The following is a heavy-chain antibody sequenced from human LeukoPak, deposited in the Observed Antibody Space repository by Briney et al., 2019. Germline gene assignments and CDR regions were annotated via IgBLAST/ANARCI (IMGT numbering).Heavy chain of an antibody. CDR2: IIPIFGTA. CDR1: GGTFSSYA. CDR3: ARLSGYSYGFSDY. Sequence: SVKVSCKASGGTFSSYAISWVRQAPRQGLEWMGGIIPIFGTANYAQKFQGRVTITADKSTSTAYMELSSLRSEDTAVYYCARLSGYSYGFSDYWGQGTLVTVSS. V-gene: IGHV1-69*06. D-gene: IGHD5-18*01. J-gene: IGHJ4*02.